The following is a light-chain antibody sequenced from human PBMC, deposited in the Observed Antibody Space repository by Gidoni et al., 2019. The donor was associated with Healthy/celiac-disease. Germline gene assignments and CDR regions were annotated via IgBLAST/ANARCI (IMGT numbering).Light chain of an antibody. J-gene: IGLJ3*02. V-gene: IGLV2-14*01. Sequence: QSALTQPASVSGSPGQSITISFTGTSSDVGGYNYVSWYQQHPGQAPKLMIYDVSNRPSGVSNRFSGSKSGNTASLTISGLQAEDEADYYCSSYTSSSTQVFGGGTKLTVL. CDR1: SSDVGGYNY. CDR3: SSYTSSSTQV. CDR2: DVS.